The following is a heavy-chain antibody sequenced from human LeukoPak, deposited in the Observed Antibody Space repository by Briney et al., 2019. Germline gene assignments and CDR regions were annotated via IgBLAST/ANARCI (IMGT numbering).Heavy chain of an antibody. Sequence: GGSLRLSCAASGFTVSSNYMSWVRQAPGKGLEWVSVIYSGGSTYYADSVKGRFTISRDNSKNTLYLQMNSLRAEDTAVYYCARGNRDSSGWALDYWGQGTLVTVSS. CDR2: IYSGGST. CDR3: ARGNRDSSGWALDY. D-gene: IGHD6-19*01. V-gene: IGHV3-66*02. J-gene: IGHJ4*02. CDR1: GFTVSSNY.